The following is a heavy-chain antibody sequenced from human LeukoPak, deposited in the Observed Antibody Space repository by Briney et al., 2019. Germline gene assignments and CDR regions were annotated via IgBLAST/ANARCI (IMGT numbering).Heavy chain of an antibody. CDR1: GFTVSSNY. V-gene: IGHV3-66*01. J-gene: IGHJ4*02. Sequence: PGGSLRLSCAASGFTVSSNYMSWVRQAPGKGLEWVAGIYNVGSTYYADSVKGRFTISRDNSKNTLYLQLNSLRPEDTAVYYCVRGGASRPDFWGQGTLVTVSS. D-gene: IGHD6-6*01. CDR3: VRGGASRPDF. CDR2: IYNVGST.